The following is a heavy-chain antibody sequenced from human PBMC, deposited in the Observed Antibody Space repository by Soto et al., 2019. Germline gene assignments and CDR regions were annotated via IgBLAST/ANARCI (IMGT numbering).Heavy chain of an antibody. V-gene: IGHV3-23*01. D-gene: IGHD3-22*01. CDR2: ISGSGGST. CDR3: AKGDYYDSSGYYY. CDR1: GFTFSNYA. Sequence: GSLRLSCAASGFTFSNYAMSWVRQAPGKGLEWVSAISGSGGSTYYADSEKGRFTISRDNSKNTLYLQMNSLRAEDTAVYYCAKGDYYDSSGYYYWGQGTLVTVSS. J-gene: IGHJ4*02.